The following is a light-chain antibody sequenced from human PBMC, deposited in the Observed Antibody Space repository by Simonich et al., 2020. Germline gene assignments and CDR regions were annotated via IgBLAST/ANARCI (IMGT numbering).Light chain of an antibody. J-gene: IGLJ3*02. CDR3: SSYTSSSTL. Sequence: QSALTQPASVSGYPGQSITISCTGTSSDVGGYNYVSCYQQHPGKAPKLMIYDVSKRPSGVSNRFSGSKSGNTASLTISGLQAEDEADYYCSSYTSSSTLFGGGTKLTVL. CDR1: SSDVGGYNY. V-gene: IGLV2-14*01. CDR2: DVS.